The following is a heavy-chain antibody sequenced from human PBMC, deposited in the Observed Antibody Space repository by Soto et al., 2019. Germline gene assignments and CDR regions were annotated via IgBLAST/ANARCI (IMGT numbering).Heavy chain of an antibody. V-gene: IGHV3-30*18. Sequence: GGSLRLSCAASGFTFSSYGMHWVRQAPGKGLEWVAVISYDGSNKYYADSVKGRFTISRDNSKNTLYLQMNSLRAEDTAVYYCAKENQNIVVVVAATLENWFDPWGQGTLVTVSS. CDR1: GFTFSSYG. D-gene: IGHD2-15*01. CDR3: AKENQNIVVVVAATLENWFDP. CDR2: ISYDGSNK. J-gene: IGHJ5*02.